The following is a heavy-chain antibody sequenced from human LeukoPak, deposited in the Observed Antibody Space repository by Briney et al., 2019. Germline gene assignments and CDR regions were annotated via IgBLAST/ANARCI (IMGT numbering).Heavy chain of an antibody. CDR3: ARGLEYSSSGWFDP. V-gene: IGHV1-18*01. CDR2: ISAYNGNT. J-gene: IGHJ5*02. CDR1: GYTFSKYY. D-gene: IGHD6-6*01. Sequence: ASVKVSCKASGYTFSKYYIHWVRQAPGQGLEWMGWISAYNGNTNYAQKLQGRVTMTTDTSTSTAYMELRSLRSDDTAVYYCARGLEYSSSGWFDPWGQGTLVTVSS.